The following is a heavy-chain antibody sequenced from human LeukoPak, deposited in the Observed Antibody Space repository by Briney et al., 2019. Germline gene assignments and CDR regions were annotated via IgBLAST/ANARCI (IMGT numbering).Heavy chain of an antibody. CDR2: INPTSGGT. V-gene: IGHV1-2*02. J-gene: IGHJ4*02. Sequence: ASVKVSCKAAGYTFTDYYIHWVRQAHGQGREWVGWINPTSGGTTYAQRFQGRVTVTRDTSISTAYMALTRLRSDDTAVYYCARDRIQLWLPNHFDYWGQGTVVTVSS. D-gene: IGHD5-18*01. CDR1: GYTFTDYY. CDR3: ARDRIQLWLPNHFDY.